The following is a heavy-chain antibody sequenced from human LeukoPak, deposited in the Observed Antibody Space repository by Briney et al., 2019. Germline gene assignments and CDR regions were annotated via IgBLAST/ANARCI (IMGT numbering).Heavy chain of an antibody. CDR3: ARRTTMTAGAY. CDR1: GFTVSSNH. CDR2: IYSGGST. Sequence: LGGSLRLSCAASGFTVSSNHMTWVRQAPGKGLEWVSLIYSGGSTHYADSVKGRFTISRDNSKNTLYLQMNSLRAEDTAVYYCARRTTMTAGAYWGQGTLVTVSS. V-gene: IGHV3-53*01. D-gene: IGHD4-17*01. J-gene: IGHJ4*02.